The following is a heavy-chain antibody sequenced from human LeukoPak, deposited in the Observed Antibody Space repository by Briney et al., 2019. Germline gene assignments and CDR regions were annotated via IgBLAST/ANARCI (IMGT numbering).Heavy chain of an antibody. CDR3: LWFGEQLHTTLGH. CDR1: GFTFSNFA. D-gene: IGHD3-10*01. Sequence: SGGSLRLSCAASGFTFSNFAMSWVRQAPGKGLEWVSHIGGSGGDTYYADSVKGRFTISRDNSKNTLYLQMNSLRADDTAVYYCLWFGEQLHTTLGHWGQGTLVTVAS. V-gene: IGHV3-23*01. J-gene: IGHJ4*02. CDR2: IGGSGGDT.